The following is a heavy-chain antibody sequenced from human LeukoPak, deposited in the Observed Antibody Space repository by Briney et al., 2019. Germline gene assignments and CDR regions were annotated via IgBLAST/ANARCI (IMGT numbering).Heavy chain of an antibody. CDR2: IYSGGTT. Sequence: PSETLSLTCTVSGGSISSSSYYWGWIRQPPGKGLEWVSVIYSGGTTYYADSVKGRFTISRDNSKDTLYLQMNSLGDEDTAVYYCARELHLGQGTLVTVSS. J-gene: IGHJ4*02. CDR1: GGSISSSSYY. V-gene: IGHV3-53*05. CDR3: ARELH.